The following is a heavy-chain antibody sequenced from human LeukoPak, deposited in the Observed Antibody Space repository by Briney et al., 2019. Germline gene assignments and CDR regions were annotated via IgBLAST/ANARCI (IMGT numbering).Heavy chain of an antibody. CDR2: IYSGGTT. Sequence: GGSLRLSCAPSGLTLCDSYMSCVRQAPGKGLEWVAIIYSGGTTYYADSVKDKLTISRDTSKNTVHLQMTNLRADDTAIYYCVKTSSGWYNLFEDWGQGTLVTVSS. CDR1: GLTLCDSY. CDR3: VKTSSGWYNLFED. D-gene: IGHD6-19*01. J-gene: IGHJ4*02. V-gene: IGHV3-66*01.